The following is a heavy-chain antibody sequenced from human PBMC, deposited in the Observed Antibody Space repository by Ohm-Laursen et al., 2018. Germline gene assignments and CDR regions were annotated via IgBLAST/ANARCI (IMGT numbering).Heavy chain of an antibody. CDR2: ISGNGGDT. CDR3: AKDRKVVRGLGASDI. J-gene: IGHJ3*02. D-gene: IGHD1-26*01. Sequence: SLRLSCAASGFTFSSYAMSWVRQAPGEGLEWVSTISGNGGDTYYADSMKGRFTISRDNSKNTLYLQMSSLRAEDTALYYCAKDRKVVRGLGASDIWGQGTMVTVSS. CDR1: GFTFSSYA. V-gene: IGHV3-23*01.